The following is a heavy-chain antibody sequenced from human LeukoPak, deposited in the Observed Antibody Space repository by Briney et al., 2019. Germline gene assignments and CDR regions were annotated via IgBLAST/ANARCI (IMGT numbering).Heavy chain of an antibody. CDR2: INPSGGST. D-gene: IGHD3-22*01. CDR1: GYTFSNYY. CDR3: ARRDYDSSGYYRFHYYYYGMDV. J-gene: IGHJ6*02. Sequence: GASVKVSCKASGYTFSNYYMHWVRQAPGQGLEWMGIINPSGGSTSYAQKFQGRVTMTRDTSTSTVYMELSSLRSEDTAVYYCARRDYDSSGYYRFHYYYYGMDVWGQGTTVTVSS. V-gene: IGHV1-46*01.